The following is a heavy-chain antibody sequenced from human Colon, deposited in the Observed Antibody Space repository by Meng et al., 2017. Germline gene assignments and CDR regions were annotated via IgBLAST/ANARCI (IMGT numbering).Heavy chain of an antibody. Sequence: CAAGLFTPSQTLALTCAVYGGFFSNYYLAWIRQPPGKGLEWIGEIHPSGSSYYSPSLQSRVTITLDTSKNQFSLTLSSLTAADTAVYYCARGVDWAKSGNFWGQGTLVTVSS. V-gene: IGHV4-34*01. CDR3: ARGVDWAKSGNF. J-gene: IGHJ4*02. CDR2: IHPSGSS. D-gene: IGHD3-9*01. CDR1: GGFFSNYY.